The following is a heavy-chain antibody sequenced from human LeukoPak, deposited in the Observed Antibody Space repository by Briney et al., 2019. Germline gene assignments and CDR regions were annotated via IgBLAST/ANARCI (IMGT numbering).Heavy chain of an antibody. CDR1: GFSFSKYG. Sequence: GGSLRLSCTASGFSFSKYGMHWVRQAPGKGLEWVSAISGSGGSTYYADSVKGRFTISRDNSKNTLYLQMNSLRAEDTAVYYCANRESADYYYYMDVWGKGTTVTVSS. CDR3: ANRESADYYYYMDV. D-gene: IGHD6-19*01. CDR2: ISGSGGST. V-gene: IGHV3-23*01. J-gene: IGHJ6*03.